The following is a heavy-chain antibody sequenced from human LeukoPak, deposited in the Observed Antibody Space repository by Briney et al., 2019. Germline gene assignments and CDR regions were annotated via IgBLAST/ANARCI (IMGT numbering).Heavy chain of an antibody. Sequence: GGSLRLSCAASGFTCSSYWMSWVRQAPGKGLEWVANIKQDGSEKDYVDSVKGRFTISRDNAKNSLYLQMNSLRAEDTAVYYCARTTAHFDYWGQGTLVTVSS. V-gene: IGHV3-7*01. D-gene: IGHD1-1*01. CDR1: GFTCSSYW. CDR2: IKQDGSEK. J-gene: IGHJ4*02. CDR3: ARTTAHFDY.